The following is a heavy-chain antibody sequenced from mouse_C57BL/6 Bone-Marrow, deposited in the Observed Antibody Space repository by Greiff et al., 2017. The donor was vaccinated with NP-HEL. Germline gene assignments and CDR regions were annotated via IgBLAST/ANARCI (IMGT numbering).Heavy chain of an antibody. D-gene: IGHD2-5*01. CDR2: IHPNSGST. CDR3: ARVSTILTTNLAY. CDR1: GYTFTSYW. V-gene: IGHV1-64*01. Sequence: QVQLQQPGAELVKPGASVKLSCKASGYTFTSYWMHWVKQRPGQGLEWIGMIHPNSGSTNYNEKFKSKATLTVDKSSSTAYMQLSSLTSEDSAVYYCARVSTILTTNLAYWGQGTLVTVSA. J-gene: IGHJ3*01.